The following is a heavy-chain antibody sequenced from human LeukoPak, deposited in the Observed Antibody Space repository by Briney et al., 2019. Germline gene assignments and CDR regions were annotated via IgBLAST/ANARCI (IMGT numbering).Heavy chain of an antibody. Sequence: GASVKASCKAFGYTFTSYGISWVRQAPGQGLEWMGWISAYNGNTNYAQKLQGRVTMTTDTSTSTAYVELRSLRSDDTAVYYCARGEGYSHPWMYFDYWGQGTLVTVSS. D-gene: IGHD5-12*01. J-gene: IGHJ4*02. V-gene: IGHV1-18*01. CDR3: ARGEGYSHPWMYFDY. CDR1: GYTFTSYG. CDR2: ISAYNGNT.